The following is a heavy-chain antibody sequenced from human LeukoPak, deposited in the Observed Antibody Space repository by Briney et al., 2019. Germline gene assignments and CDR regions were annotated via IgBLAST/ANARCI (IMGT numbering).Heavy chain of an antibody. CDR3: VLNSRMVRDDAFDI. J-gene: IGHJ3*02. CDR2: IIPIFGTA. CDR1: GGTFSSYA. V-gene: IGHV1-69*13. D-gene: IGHD3-10*01. Sequence: ASVKVSCKASGGTFSSYAISWVRQAPGQGLEWMGGIIPIFGTANYAQKFQGRVTITAGESTSTAYMELSSLRSEDTAVYYCVLNSRMVRDDAFDIWGQGTMVTVSS.